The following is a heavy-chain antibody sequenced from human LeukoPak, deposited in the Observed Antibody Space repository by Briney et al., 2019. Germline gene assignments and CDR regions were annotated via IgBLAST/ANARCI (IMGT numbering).Heavy chain of an antibody. CDR3: AGARDAFDI. Sequence: PGGSLRLSCSASGFTFSSYAMHWVRQAPGKGLEYVSSISSNGGSTYYADSVKGRFTISRDNSKNTLFLQMSSLRTEDTAVYYCAGARDAFDIWGQGTMVTVSS. CDR1: GFTFSSYA. J-gene: IGHJ3*02. D-gene: IGHD1-26*01. CDR2: ISSNGGST. V-gene: IGHV3-64D*06.